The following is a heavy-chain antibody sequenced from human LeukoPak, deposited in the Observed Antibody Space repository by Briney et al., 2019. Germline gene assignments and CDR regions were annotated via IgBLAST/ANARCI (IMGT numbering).Heavy chain of an antibody. CDR2: INPNSGGT. D-gene: IGHD2-2*01. V-gene: IGHV1-2*02. J-gene: IGHJ5*02. CDR3: ARDSHRNLRRNCSSTSCYGLEP. CDR1: GYTFTGYY. Sequence: ASVKVSCKASGYTFTGYYMHWVRQAPGQGLEWMGWINPNSGGTNYAQKFQGRVTMTRDTSISTAYMELSRLRSDDTAVYYCARDSHRNLRRNCSSTSCYGLEPWGQGTLVTVSS.